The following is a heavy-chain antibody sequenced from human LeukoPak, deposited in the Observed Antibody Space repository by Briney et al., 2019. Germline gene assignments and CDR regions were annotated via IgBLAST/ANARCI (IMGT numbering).Heavy chain of an antibody. Sequence: GGSLRLSCAASGFTFSSYWMHWVRQAPGKGLVWVSRINSDGSSTTYADSVKGRFTISRDNTKSTLYLQMNSLRAEDTAVYYCARGYSSGYQIDYWGQGTLVTVSS. V-gene: IGHV3-74*01. CDR1: GFTFSSYW. CDR2: INSDGSST. CDR3: ARGYSSGYQIDY. J-gene: IGHJ4*02. D-gene: IGHD5-18*01.